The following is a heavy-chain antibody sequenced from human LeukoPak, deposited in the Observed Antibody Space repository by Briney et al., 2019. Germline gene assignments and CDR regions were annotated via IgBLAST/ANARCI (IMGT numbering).Heavy chain of an antibody. CDR2: ISGSGGST. V-gene: IGHV3-23*01. Sequence: GGSLRLSCAASGFTFSSYAMSWVRRAPGKGLEWVSAISGSGGSTYYADSVKGRFTISRDNSKNTLYLQMNSLRAEDTAVYYCAKDGGGYYGSYFDYWGQGTLVTVSA. D-gene: IGHD3-22*01. CDR3: AKDGGGYYGSYFDY. J-gene: IGHJ4*02. CDR1: GFTFSSYA.